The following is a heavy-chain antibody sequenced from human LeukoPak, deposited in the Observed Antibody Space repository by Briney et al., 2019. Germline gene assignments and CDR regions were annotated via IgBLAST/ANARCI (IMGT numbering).Heavy chain of an antibody. CDR1: GYTFTSYG. Sequence: ASVKVSCKASGYTFTSYGISWVRQAPGQGLEWMGWISAYNGNTNYAQKLQGRVTLTTDTSTSTAYMELRSLRSDDTAVYYCARDKHYDILTGYYNNDVDIWGQGTMVTVSS. V-gene: IGHV1-18*01. D-gene: IGHD3-9*01. J-gene: IGHJ3*02. CDR2: ISAYNGNT. CDR3: ARDKHYDILTGYYNNDVDI.